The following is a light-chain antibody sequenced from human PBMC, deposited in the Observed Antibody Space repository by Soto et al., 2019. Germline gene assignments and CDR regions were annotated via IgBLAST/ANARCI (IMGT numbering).Light chain of an antibody. CDR3: QSYDSSLSGYG. J-gene: IGLJ1*01. Sequence: QSVLTQPPSVSEAPGQRVTISCTGSSSNIGAGYEAHWYQQVPGTAPKLLIYENNNRPSGVPDRFSGSKSGTSASLAITGLQAEDVAEDYCQSYDSSLSGYGFGTGTKLTVL. V-gene: IGLV1-40*01. CDR1: SSNIGAGYE. CDR2: ENN.